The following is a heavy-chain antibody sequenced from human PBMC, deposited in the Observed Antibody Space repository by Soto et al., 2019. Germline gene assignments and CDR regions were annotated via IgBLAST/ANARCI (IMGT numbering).Heavy chain of an antibody. CDR2: ISSSGSTI. J-gene: IGHJ4*02. CDR1: GFTFSDYY. CDR3: ARAPPWFGELLYYFDY. Sequence: GGSLRLSCAASGFTFSDYYMSWIRQAPGKGLEWVSYISSSGSTIYYADSVKGRFTISRDNAKNSLYLQMNSLRAEDTAVYYCARAPPWFGELLYYFDYWGQGTLVTVSS. D-gene: IGHD3-10*01. V-gene: IGHV3-11*01.